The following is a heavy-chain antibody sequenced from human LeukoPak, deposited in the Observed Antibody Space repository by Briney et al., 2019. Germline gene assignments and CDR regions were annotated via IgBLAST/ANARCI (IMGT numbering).Heavy chain of an antibody. V-gene: IGHV3-64*01. CDR3: ARGGYYYDSSGYLPTDYFDY. CDR2: ISSDGGST. CDR1: GFTFSSYA. Sequence: GGSLRLSCAASGFTFSSYAMHWVRQAPGKGLEYVSAISSDGGSTYYANSVKGRFTISRDNSKNTLYLQMGSLRVEDMAVYYCARGGYYYDSSGYLPTDYFDYWGQGTLVTVSS. D-gene: IGHD3-22*01. J-gene: IGHJ4*02.